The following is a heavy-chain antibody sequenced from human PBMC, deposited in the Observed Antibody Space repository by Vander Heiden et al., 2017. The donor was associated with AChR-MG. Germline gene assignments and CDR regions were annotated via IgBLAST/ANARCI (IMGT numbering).Heavy chain of an antibody. CDR1: GFTFDDYA. V-gene: IGHV3-9*01. CDR2: ISWNSGSI. D-gene: IGHD2-2*01. J-gene: IGHJ6*02. CDR3: AKGQDIVVVPAVAGMDV. Sequence: GFTFDDYAMHWVRQAPGKGLEWVSGISWNSGSIGYADSVKGRFTISRDNAKNSLYLQMNSLRAEDTALYYWAKGQDIVVVPAVAGMDVWGQGTTVTVSS.